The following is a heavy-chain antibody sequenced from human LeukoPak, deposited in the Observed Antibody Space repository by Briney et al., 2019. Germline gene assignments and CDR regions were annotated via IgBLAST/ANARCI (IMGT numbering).Heavy chain of an antibody. CDR2: SRNKASGYTT. V-gene: IGHV3-72*01. CDR1: GFTFSDYY. Sequence: QSGGSLRLSCAASGFTFSDYYMDWVRQAPGKGLEWVGRSRNKASGYTTQYAASVKGRFTISRDDSKSIADLQMNSLKTEDTAVYYCTRSGNYYDSRGYPKYYFDYWGQGTLVTVSS. D-gene: IGHD3-22*01. CDR3: TRSGNYYDSRGYPKYYFDY. J-gene: IGHJ4*02.